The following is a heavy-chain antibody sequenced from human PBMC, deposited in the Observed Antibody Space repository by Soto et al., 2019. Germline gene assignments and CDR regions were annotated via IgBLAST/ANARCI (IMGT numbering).Heavy chain of an antibody. J-gene: IGHJ4*02. Sequence: SVKVSCKASGVTFTRQDMRWVRQAPGQGLEWMGGIIPIFGTPQYAEKFQDRVTITADESTSTAYMELSSLTSEDTAVYYCATNEGRDGYSFGYWGQGTLGTVSS. V-gene: IGHV1-69*13. CDR2: IIPIFGTP. D-gene: IGHD5-12*01. CDR1: GVTFTRQD. CDR3: ATNEGRDGYSFGY.